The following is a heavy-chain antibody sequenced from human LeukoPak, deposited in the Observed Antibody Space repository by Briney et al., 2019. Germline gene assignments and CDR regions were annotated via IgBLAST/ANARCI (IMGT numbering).Heavy chain of an antibody. D-gene: IGHD3-3*01. CDR1: GGTFSSYA. J-gene: IGHJ6*03. Sequence: SVKGSCKASGGTFSSYAISWVRQAPGQGLEWMGGIIPIFGTANYAQKFQGRVTITADESTSTAYMELSSLRSEDTAVYYCARDYVRYYDFWSPKLNYYYYMDVWGKGTTVTVSS. CDR2: IIPIFGTA. V-gene: IGHV1-69*13. CDR3: ARDYVRYYDFWSPKLNYYYYMDV.